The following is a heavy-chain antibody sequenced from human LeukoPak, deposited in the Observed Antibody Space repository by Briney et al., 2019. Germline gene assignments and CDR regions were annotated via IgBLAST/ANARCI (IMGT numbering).Heavy chain of an antibody. CDR1: GFTVSSNY. D-gene: IGHD6-13*01. V-gene: IGHV3-66*01. J-gene: IGHJ5*02. CDR3: ARVLAAAASFDP. Sequence: PGGSLRLSCAASGFTVSSNYVSWVRQAPGKGLEWVSVIYSGGSTYYADSVKGRFTISRDNSKNTLYLQMNSLRAEDTAVYYCARVLAAAASFDPWGQGTLVTVSS. CDR2: IYSGGST.